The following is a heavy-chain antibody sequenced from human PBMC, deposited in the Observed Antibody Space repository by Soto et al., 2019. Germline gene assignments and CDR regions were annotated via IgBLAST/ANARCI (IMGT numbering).Heavy chain of an antibody. J-gene: IGHJ6*03. CDR2: ISGIGGST. Sequence: PGGSLRLSCAGSGFTFSSYAMTWVRQAPGKGLEWVSAISGIGGSTYYADSVRGRFTISRDNSKNTLYLQMSSLRAEDTAVYYCAKHPNYYYYNYMDVWGKGTTVTVSS. CDR3: AKHPNYYYYNYMDV. CDR1: GFTFSSYA. V-gene: IGHV3-23*01.